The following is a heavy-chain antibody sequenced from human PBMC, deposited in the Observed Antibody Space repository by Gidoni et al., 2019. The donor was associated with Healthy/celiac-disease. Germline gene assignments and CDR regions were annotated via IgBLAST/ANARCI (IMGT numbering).Heavy chain of an antibody. CDR2: ISSSSSYI. CDR1: GFTFSSYS. J-gene: IGHJ3*02. V-gene: IGHV3-21*01. CDR3: AGRSGSYSPDAFDI. Sequence: EVQLVESGGGLVQPGGSLRLSCAASGFTFSSYSMNWVRQAPGQELEWVSSISSSSSYIYYADSVKGRFTISRDNAKNSLYLQMNSLRAEDTAVYYCAGRSGSYSPDAFDIWGQGTMVTVSS. D-gene: IGHD1-26*01.